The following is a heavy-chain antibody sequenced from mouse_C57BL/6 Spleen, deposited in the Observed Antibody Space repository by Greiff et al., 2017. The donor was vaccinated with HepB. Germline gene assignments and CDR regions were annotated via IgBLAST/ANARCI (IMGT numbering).Heavy chain of an antibody. CDR3: ARVVSESFSF. CDR2: ISDGGSYT. CDR1: GFTFSSYA. Sequence: DVHLVESGGGLVKPGGSLKLSCAASGFTFSSYAMSWVRQTPEKRLEWVATISDGGSYTYYPDNVKGRFTISRDNAKNNLYLQMSHLKSEDTAMYYCARVVSESFSFWAQGPTLPFSS. V-gene: IGHV5-4*01. J-gene: IGHJ2*01. D-gene: IGHD2-1*01.